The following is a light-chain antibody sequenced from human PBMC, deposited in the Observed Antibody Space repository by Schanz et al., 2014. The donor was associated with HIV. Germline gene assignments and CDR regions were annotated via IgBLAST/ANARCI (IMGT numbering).Light chain of an antibody. J-gene: IGLJ2*01. CDR2: ALN. CDR1: SSDVG. Sequence: QSVLTQPASVSGSPGQSITISCTGTSSDVGVSWYQQYPGNAPKLMIFALNRRTSGVPDRFSGAKSGNTAFLLISGLQDEDEADYYCASYGGSNNLLFGGGTKLTVL. CDR3: ASYGGSNNLL. V-gene: IGLV2-8*01.